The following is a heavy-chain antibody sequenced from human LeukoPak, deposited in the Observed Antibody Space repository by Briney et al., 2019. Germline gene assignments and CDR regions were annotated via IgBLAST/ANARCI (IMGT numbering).Heavy chain of an antibody. J-gene: IGHJ4*02. V-gene: IGHV5-10-1*01. CDR2: IDPSDSYT. Sequence: TAGESLKISCKGSGYSFTIYWITWVRQMPGKGLEWMGTIDPSDSYTNYSPSFQGHVTISADKSINTAYLQWRSLKTSDSAIYYCARHFYGDYAFDSWGQGTLVTVSS. CDR1: GYSFTIYW. D-gene: IGHD4-17*01. CDR3: ARHFYGDYAFDS.